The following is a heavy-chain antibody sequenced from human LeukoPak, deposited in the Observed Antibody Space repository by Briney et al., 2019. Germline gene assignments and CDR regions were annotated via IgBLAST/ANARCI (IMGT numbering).Heavy chain of an antibody. D-gene: IGHD3-22*01. CDR2: INSDGSST. Sequence: GGSLRLSCAASGFTLSSYWMHWVRHAPGKGLVWVSRINSDGSSTSYADSVKGRFTISRDNAKNTLYLQMNSLRAEDTAVYYCARAADSSGYYDYWGQGTLVTVSS. V-gene: IGHV3-74*01. J-gene: IGHJ4*02. CDR1: GFTLSSYW. CDR3: ARAADSSGYYDY.